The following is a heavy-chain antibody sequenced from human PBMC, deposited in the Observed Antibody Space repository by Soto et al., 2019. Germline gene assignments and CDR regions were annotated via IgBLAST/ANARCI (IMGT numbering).Heavy chain of an antibody. CDR2: IYYSGST. Sequence: QVQLQESGPGLVKPSQTLSLTCTVSGGSISRGAYYWSRIRQHPGKGLEWIGYIYYSGSTFYNPSRKSRITISLDTSKSQLSLKLSSVTAADTAVYYCAGIPTYSRGAGASFQYWGQGTLVTVS. CDR1: GGSISRGAYY. D-gene: IGHD6-13*01. CDR3: AGIPTYSRGAGASFQY. V-gene: IGHV4-31*03. J-gene: IGHJ1*01.